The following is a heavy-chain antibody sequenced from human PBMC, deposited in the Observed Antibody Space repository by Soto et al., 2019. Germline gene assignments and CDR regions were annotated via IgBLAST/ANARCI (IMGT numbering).Heavy chain of an antibody. CDR2: IWYDGSNK. J-gene: IGHJ5*02. V-gene: IGHV3-33*01. D-gene: IGHD4-17*01. Sequence: PGGSLRLSCAASGFTFSSYGMHWVRQAPGKGLEWVAVIWYDGSNKYYADSVKGRFTISRDNSKNTLYLQMNSLRAEDTAVYYCAPGPTVFNWFDPWGQGTLVTVSS. CDR1: GFTFSSYG. CDR3: APGPTVFNWFDP.